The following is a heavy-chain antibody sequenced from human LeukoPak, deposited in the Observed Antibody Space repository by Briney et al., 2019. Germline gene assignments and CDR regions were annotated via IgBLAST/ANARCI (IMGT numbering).Heavy chain of an antibody. J-gene: IGHJ4*02. Sequence: PGGPLRLSCAASGFTFSSYSMNWVRQAPGKGLEWVSSISSSSSYIYYADSVKGRFTISRDNAKNSLYLQMNSLRAEDTAVYYCASLSSGWYKDDYWGQGTLVTVSS. D-gene: IGHD6-19*01. CDR3: ASLSSGWYKDDY. V-gene: IGHV3-21*01. CDR1: GFTFSSYS. CDR2: ISSSSSYI.